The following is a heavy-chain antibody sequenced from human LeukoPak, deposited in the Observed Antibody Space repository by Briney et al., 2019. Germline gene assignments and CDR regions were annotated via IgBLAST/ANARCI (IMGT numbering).Heavy chain of an antibody. J-gene: IGHJ5*02. CDR2: IYYSGST. D-gene: IGHD2-2*01. CDR1: GGSISSYY. Sequence: SETLSLTCTVSGGSISSYYWSWIRQPPGKGLEWIGYIYYSGSTNYNPSLKSRVTISVDTSKNQFSPKLSSVTAADTAVYYCARTPWYCSSTSCYVNWFDPWGQGTLVTVSS. V-gene: IGHV4-59*08. CDR3: ARTPWYCSSTSCYVNWFDP.